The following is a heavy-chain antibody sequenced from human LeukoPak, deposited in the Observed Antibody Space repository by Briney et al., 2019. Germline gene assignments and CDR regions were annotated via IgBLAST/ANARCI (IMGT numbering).Heavy chain of an antibody. V-gene: IGHV1-18*01. J-gene: IGHJ4*02. D-gene: IGHD5/OR15-5a*01. CDR2: ISGNNDNP. Sequence: ASVRVSCEASGYTFSNFAMNWVRQAPGQGLEWMGWISGNNDNPNYGQKFQGRFTVTTDSSTSTAYMELRNLRFDDTAVYYCARLGSSTDVYWGQGTLVTVSS. CDR3: ARLGSSTDVY. CDR1: GYTFSNFA.